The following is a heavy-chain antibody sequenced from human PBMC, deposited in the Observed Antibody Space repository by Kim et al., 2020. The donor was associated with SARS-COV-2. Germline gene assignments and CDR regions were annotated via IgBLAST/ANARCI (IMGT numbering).Heavy chain of an antibody. J-gene: IGHJ6*02. CDR1: GFTFSDYY. Sequence: GGSLRLSCAASGFTFSDYYMSWIRQAPGKGLEWVSYISSSGSTIYYADSVKGRFTISRDNAKNSLYQQMNSLRAEDTAVYYCARDRAVAALNYGMDVWGQGTPVTVSS. CDR2: ISSSGSTI. CDR3: ARDRAVAALNYGMDV. D-gene: IGHD2-15*01. V-gene: IGHV3-11*01.